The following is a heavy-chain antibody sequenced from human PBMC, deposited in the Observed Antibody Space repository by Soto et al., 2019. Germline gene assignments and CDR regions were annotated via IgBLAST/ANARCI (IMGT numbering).Heavy chain of an antibody. J-gene: IGHJ4*02. D-gene: IGHD3-3*01. V-gene: IGHV3-23*01. Sequence: EVQLLESGGGLVQPGGSLRLSCASSGFTFSSYGMTWVRRPPGKGLEWVSAISGSGAATYYADSVQGRFTISRDNSNNTLYLQMNSLRAEDTAVYSCAKVLYGVVTYFDSWGQGTRVTVSS. CDR1: GFTFSSYG. CDR2: ISGSGAAT. CDR3: AKVLYGVVTYFDS.